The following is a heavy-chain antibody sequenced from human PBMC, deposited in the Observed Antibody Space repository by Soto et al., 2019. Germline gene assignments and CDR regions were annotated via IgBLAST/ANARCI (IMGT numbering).Heavy chain of an antibody. V-gene: IGHV3-33*01. CDR2: IWYDGSNK. CDR3: ARVRGQLLGLFDH. CDR1: GFTFSSYG. Sequence: QVQLVESGGGVVQPGRSLRLSCAASGFTFSSYGMHWVRQAPGKGLEGVAVIWYDGSNKYYGDSVKGRFTISSDNSKNTLYLQMNSLRAEDTAVYYCARVRGQLLGLFDHWGQGTLVTVSS. J-gene: IGHJ4*02. D-gene: IGHD1-26*01.